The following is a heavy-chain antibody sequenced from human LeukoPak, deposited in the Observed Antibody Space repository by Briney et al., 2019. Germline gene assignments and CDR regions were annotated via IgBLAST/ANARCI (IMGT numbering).Heavy chain of an antibody. CDR1: GGSFSGYY. CDR3: ARGYYHSRGPAGYYMDV. Sequence: SETLSLTCAVYGGSFSGYYWSWIRQPPGKGLEWIGEINHSGSTNYNPSLKSRVTISVDTSKNQFSLKLSSVTAADTAVYYCARGYYHSRGPAGYYMDVWGKGTTVTVSS. V-gene: IGHV4-34*01. D-gene: IGHD3-22*01. J-gene: IGHJ6*03. CDR2: INHSGST.